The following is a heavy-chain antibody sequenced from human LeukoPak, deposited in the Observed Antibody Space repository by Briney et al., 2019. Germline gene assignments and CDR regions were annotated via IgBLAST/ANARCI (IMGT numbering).Heavy chain of an antibody. J-gene: IGHJ3*01. D-gene: IGHD4-17*01. CDR3: AKDPNGDYVGAFDS. CDR2: ITGRGGT. Sequence: GGSLRLSCAASGLTFSNYAMTWVRQAPGKGLEWISSITGRGGTSYTDSVRGRFTVYRDNSKNTLYLQMNSLRVGDTALYYCAKDPNGDYVGAFDSWGQGTMVTVSS. V-gene: IGHV3-23*01. CDR1: GLTFSNYA.